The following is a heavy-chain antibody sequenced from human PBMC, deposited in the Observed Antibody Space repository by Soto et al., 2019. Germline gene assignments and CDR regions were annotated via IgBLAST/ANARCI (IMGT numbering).Heavy chain of an antibody. V-gene: IGHV3-74*01. Sequence: EVQLVESGGGLVQPGGSLRLSCAASGFTFSSYWMLWVRQAPGKGLVWVSRINSDGSTTSYADSVKVRFTISRDNAKNPLYLQMNSLRAEDTAVYYCARVNPGYSYVNYWGQGTLVTVSS. CDR1: GFTFSSYW. J-gene: IGHJ4*02. D-gene: IGHD5-18*01. CDR2: INSDGSTT. CDR3: ARVNPGYSYVNY.